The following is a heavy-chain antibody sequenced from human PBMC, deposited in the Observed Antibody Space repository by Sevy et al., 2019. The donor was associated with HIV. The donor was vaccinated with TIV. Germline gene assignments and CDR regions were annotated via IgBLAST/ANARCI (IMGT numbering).Heavy chain of an antibody. D-gene: IGHD2-8*01. CDR3: AREGCTQPHDY. CDR1: GFTFAKYS. V-gene: IGHV3-23*01. Sequence: GGFLRLSCAASGFTFAKYSMSWVRQAPGKGLEWVSTFSFGCGRINYADSVKGRFTISRDDSKNTLYLQMNSLRAEDTATYFCAREGCTQPHDYWVQGTLVTVSS. CDR2: FSFGCGRI. J-gene: IGHJ4*02.